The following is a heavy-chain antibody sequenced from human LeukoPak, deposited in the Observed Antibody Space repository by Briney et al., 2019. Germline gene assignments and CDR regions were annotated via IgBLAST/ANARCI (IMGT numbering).Heavy chain of an antibody. V-gene: IGHV4-39*01. D-gene: IGHD2-15*01. CDR1: GGSISSSSYY. Sequence: PSETLSLTCTVSGGSISSSSYYWGWIRQPPGKGLEWIGSIYYSGITYYNPSLKSRVTISVDTSKNQVSLNLSSVTAAATAVYYCARRGRYCSGGSCFIGLFDPWGQGTLVTVSS. CDR2: IYYSGIT. J-gene: IGHJ5*02. CDR3: ARRGRYCSGGSCFIGLFDP.